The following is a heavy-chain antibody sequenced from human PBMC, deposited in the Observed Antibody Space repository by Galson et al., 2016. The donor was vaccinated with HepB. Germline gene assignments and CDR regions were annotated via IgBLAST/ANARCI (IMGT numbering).Heavy chain of an antibody. CDR3: ARERRHHYESGGLSFDY. Sequence: TLSLTCSVSGASISSGGYYWSWIRQHPGKGLEWIGYIYYSGSTYFNPSLKSRVTMSLDTSKNQFSLKLSSVTAADTAVYYCARERRHHYESGGLSFDYWGQGTLVTVSS. J-gene: IGHJ4*02. D-gene: IGHD3-22*01. CDR2: IYYSGST. CDR1: GASISSGGYY. V-gene: IGHV4-31*03.